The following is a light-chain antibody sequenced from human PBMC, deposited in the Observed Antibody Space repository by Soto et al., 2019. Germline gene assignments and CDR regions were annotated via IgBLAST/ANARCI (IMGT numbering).Light chain of an antibody. CDR3: QQRDNWPPTWT. CDR1: QSVSTY. Sequence: EIVLTQSPATLSLSPGERATLSCRASQSVSTYLAWYQQKPGQAPRLLIYHTSNRAAGIPARFSGSGSGTDFTLTISSLEPEDFAVYYCQQRDNWPPTWTFGQGTKVDNK. V-gene: IGKV3-11*01. CDR2: HTS. J-gene: IGKJ1*01.